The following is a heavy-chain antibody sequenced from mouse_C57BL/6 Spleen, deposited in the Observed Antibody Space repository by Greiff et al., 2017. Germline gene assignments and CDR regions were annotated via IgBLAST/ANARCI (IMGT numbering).Heavy chain of an antibody. CDR2: ISYDGSN. D-gene: IGHD1-1*01. CDR1: GYSTTSGYY. Sequence: EVQLQESGPGLVKPSQSLSLTCSVTGYSTTSGYYWNWIRQFPGNKLEWMGYISYDGSNNYNPSLKNRISITRDTSKNQFFLNLNSVTTEDTATFYCAGDYRSIYSFPNWGQGALATASA. J-gene: IGHJ3*01. CDR3: AGDYRSIYSFPN. V-gene: IGHV3-6*01.